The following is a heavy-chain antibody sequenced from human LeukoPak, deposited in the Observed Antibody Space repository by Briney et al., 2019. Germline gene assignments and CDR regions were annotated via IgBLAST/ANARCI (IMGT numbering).Heavy chain of an antibody. J-gene: IGHJ4*02. Sequence: PSETLSLTCVVSGGSISGYYWTWIRQPPGKGLEWTGYTYYRGSSSFNPSLRSRVTISVDMSKNQVSLKLTSVTAADTAVYYCARERLVDLATIFDYWGQGALVTVSS. CDR2: TYYRGSS. D-gene: IGHD5-24*01. CDR3: ARERLVDLATIFDY. V-gene: IGHV4-59*01. CDR1: GGSISGYY.